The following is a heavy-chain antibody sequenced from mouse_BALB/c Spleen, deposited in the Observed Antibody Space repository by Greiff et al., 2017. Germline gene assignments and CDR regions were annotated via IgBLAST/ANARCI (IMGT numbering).Heavy chain of an antibody. CDR3: AILGPGFAY. D-gene: IGHD4-1*01. CDR2: INPNNGGT. CDR1: GYTFTDYN. J-gene: IGHJ3*01. Sequence: EVQLQQSGPELVKPGASVKIPCKASGYTFTDYNMDWVKQSHGKSLEWIGDINPNNGGTIYNQKFKGKATLTVDKSSSTAYMELRSLTSEDTAVYYCAILGPGFAYWGQGTLVTVSA. V-gene: IGHV1-18*01.